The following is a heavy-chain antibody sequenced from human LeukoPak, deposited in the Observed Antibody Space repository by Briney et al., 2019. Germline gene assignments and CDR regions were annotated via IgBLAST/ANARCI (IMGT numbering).Heavy chain of an antibody. D-gene: IGHD3-22*01. J-gene: IGHJ4*02. CDR2: ISSNGGST. CDR1: GFTLSSYA. Sequence: GGSLRLSCAASGFTLSSYAMHWVRQAPGKGLEYVSAISSNGGSTYYANSVKGRFTISRDNSKNTLYLQMGSLRAEDMAVYYCARAHYYDSSGYYVDYWGQGTLVTVSS. V-gene: IGHV3-64*01. CDR3: ARAHYYDSSGYYVDY.